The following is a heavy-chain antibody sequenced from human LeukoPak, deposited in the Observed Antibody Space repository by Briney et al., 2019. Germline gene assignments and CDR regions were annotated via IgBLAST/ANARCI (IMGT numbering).Heavy chain of an antibody. V-gene: IGHV3-7*01. CDR3: ARDRYDFWSGYYSGISLDV. CDR2: IKQNGSEK. Sequence: GGSLRLSCAASGFTFSSYGMHWVRQAPGKGLEWVANIKQNGSEKYYGDYVKGRFSISRDNAKNSLYLQMNSLRNEDTAVYYCARDRYDFWSGYYSGISLDVWGKGTTVTVSS. D-gene: IGHD3-3*01. CDR1: GFTFSSYG. J-gene: IGHJ6*04.